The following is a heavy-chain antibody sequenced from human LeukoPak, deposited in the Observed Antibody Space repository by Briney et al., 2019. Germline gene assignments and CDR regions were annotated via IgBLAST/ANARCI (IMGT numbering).Heavy chain of an antibody. CDR3: ARTTTVVTPDAFDI. V-gene: IGHV3-48*03. CDR2: ISSSATST. Sequence: GGSLRLSCSASGFSFSSYEMNWVRQAPGKGLEWVSHISSSATSTYYADSVKGRFTISRDNAKNSLYLQMNSLRAEDTAVYSCARTTTVVTPDAFDIWGQGTMVTVSS. J-gene: IGHJ3*02. CDR1: GFSFSSYE. D-gene: IGHD4-23*01.